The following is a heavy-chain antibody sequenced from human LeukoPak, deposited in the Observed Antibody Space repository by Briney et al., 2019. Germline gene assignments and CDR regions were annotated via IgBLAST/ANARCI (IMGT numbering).Heavy chain of an antibody. CDR3: ATERRYSSGRWDYYFDY. V-gene: IGHV4-34*01. CDR2: INHSGGT. D-gene: IGHD6-19*01. J-gene: IGHJ4*02. CDR1: GGSFSSYY. Sequence: PPETLSLTCAVYGGSFSSYYWSWIRQPPGKGLEWIGEINHSGGTNYNPSLKSRVTISVDTPKNQFSLKLSSVTAADTAVYYCATERRYSSGRWDYYFDYWGQGTLVTVSS.